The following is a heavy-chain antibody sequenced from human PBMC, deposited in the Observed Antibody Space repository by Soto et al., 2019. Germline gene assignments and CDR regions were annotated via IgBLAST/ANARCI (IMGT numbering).Heavy chain of an antibody. CDR3: AKDRFVLSSGLGY. J-gene: IGHJ4*02. CDR2: ISYDGSNK. D-gene: IGHD6-19*01. CDR1: GFTFSSYG. Sequence: QVQLVESGGGVVQPGRSLRLSCAASGFTFSSYGMHWVRQAPGKGLEWVAVISYDGSNKYYADSVKGRFTISRDNSKNTLYLQMNSLRAEDTAVYYCAKDRFVLSSGLGYWGQGTLVTVSS. V-gene: IGHV3-30*18.